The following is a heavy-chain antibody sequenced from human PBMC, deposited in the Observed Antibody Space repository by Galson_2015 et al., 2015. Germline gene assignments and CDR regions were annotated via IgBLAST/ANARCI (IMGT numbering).Heavy chain of an antibody. V-gene: IGHV1-2*06. CDR3: ARIVVVPGSLYRTDAYDI. J-gene: IGHJ3*02. CDR1: GYTFSGYY. CDR2: INANRGDT. Sequence: SVKVSCKASGYTFSGYYIHWVRQAPGQGLEWMGRINANRGDTKYAQKSQGRVTMTRDTSISTAYMELRWLTSDDTALYYCARIVVVPGSLYRTDAYDIWGQGPLVTASS. D-gene: IGHD2-21*01.